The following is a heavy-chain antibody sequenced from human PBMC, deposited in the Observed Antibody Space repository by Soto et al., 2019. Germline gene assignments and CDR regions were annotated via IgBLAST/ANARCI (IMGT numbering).Heavy chain of an antibody. J-gene: IGHJ3*01. D-gene: IGHD2-2*01. CDR1: GGSISSGGYS. V-gene: IGHV4-30-2*01. CDR2: IYDSGSS. CDR3: ARVPARFGAFEV. Sequence: SETLSLTCAVSGGSISSGGYSWSWIRQPPGKGLEWIGYIYDSGSSYYNPSLKSRVTISLDRSKNQFSLKLSSVTAADTAVYYCARVPARFGAFEVWGQGTMVTVSS.